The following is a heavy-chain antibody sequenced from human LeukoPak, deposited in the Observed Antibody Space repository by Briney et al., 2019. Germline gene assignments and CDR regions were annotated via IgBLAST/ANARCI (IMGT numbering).Heavy chain of an antibody. V-gene: IGHV3-23*01. Sequence: GGSLRLSCAASGFTFSSYEMNWVRQAPGKGLEWVSSISDSGDFTYYADSVKGRFTISRDNSKNTLFVQMSSLRAEDTAVYYCAKGSRQFSSDKAGPIDYWGQGTLVTVSS. D-gene: IGHD6-19*01. CDR3: AKGSRQFSSDKAGPIDY. CDR2: ISDSGDFT. CDR1: GFTFSSYE. J-gene: IGHJ4*02.